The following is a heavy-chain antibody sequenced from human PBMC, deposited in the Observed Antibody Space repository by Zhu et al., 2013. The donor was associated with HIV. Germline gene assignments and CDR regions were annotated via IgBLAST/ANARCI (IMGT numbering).Heavy chain of an antibody. J-gene: IGHJ5*02. V-gene: IGHV3-48*03. CDR1: GFTFSSYE. CDR3: ARELYEAAGGISWFDP. Sequence: EVQLVESGGGLVQPGGSLRLSCAASGFTFSSYEMNWVRQAPGKGLEWVSYISSSGSTIYYADSVKGRFTIPRDNAKNSLYLQMNSLRAEDTAVYYCARELYEAAGGISWFDPWGQGTLVTVSS. D-gene: IGHD6-13*01. CDR2: ISSSGSTI.